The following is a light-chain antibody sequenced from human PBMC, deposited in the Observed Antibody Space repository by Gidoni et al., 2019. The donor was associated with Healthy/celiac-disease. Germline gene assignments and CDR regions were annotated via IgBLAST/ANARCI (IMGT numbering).Light chain of an antibody. CDR2: AAS. J-gene: IGKJ1*01. Sequence: EIQMTQSPSSLSPSVGDRVTITCPARQSISSYLNWYQQKPGKAPKLLIYAASRLQSGVPSRFSGSGSGTDFTLTISSLQPEDFATYYCQQSYSTPRTFGQGTKVEIK. V-gene: IGKV1-39*01. CDR3: QQSYSTPRT. CDR1: QSISSY.